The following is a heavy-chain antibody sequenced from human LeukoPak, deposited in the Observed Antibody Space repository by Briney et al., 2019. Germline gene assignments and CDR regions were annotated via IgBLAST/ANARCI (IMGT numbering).Heavy chain of an antibody. D-gene: IGHD2-8*01. CDR1: GFTFSCYS. Sequence: GGSLRLSCAASGFTFSCYSMNWVRQAPGKGLEWVSSISSSSSYIYYADSVKGRFTISRDNAKNSLYLQMNSLRAEDTAVYYCARSCRRVCHNSFDYWGQGTLVTVSS. V-gene: IGHV3-21*01. CDR3: ARSCRRVCHNSFDY. CDR2: ISSSSSYI. J-gene: IGHJ4*02.